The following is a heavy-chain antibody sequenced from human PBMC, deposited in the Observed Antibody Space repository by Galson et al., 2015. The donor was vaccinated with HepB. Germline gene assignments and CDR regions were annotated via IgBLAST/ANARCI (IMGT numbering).Heavy chain of an antibody. Sequence: QSGAEVKKPGESLRISCKGSGYSFTSYWISWVRQMPGKGLEWMGRIDPSDSYTNYSPSFQGHVTISADKSISTAYLQWSSLKASDTAMYYCARHHSSSWSGEPDYFDYWGQGTLVTVSS. J-gene: IGHJ4*02. CDR3: ARHHSSSWSGEPDYFDY. D-gene: IGHD6-13*01. CDR2: IDPSDSYT. CDR1: GYSFTSYW. V-gene: IGHV5-10-1*01.